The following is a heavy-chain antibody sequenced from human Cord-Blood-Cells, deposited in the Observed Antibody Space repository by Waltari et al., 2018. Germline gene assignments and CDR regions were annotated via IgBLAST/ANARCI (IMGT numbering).Heavy chain of an antibody. J-gene: IGHJ4*02. D-gene: IGHD2-8*02. CDR1: GYTFTGCY. CDR2: ITPNSCGT. Sequence: QVQLVQSGAEVKKPGASVKGSCTASGYTFTGCYIHCVRQAPGQGLEWRGRITPNSCGTNYAQKFQGRVTMTRYTSISTAYMELSRLSSDDTAVYYCAREEGIVLVVYAFDYWGQGTLVTVSS. CDR3: AREEGIVLVVYAFDY. V-gene: IGHV1-2*06.